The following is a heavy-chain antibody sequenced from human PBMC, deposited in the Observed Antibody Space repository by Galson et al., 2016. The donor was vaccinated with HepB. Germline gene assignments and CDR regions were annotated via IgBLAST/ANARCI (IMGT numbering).Heavy chain of an antibody. V-gene: IGHV3-23*01. D-gene: IGHD1-1*01. CDR3: AKSGPGGWYRNYYGLNV. CDR2: ITGSGSRT. Sequence: SLRLSCAASGFTFSHHDMNWFRQAPGKGLEWVSSITGSGSRTYYAVSVEGRYTISRDNSKNTVYLQMNSLRAEDTAVYYCAKSGPGGWYRNYYGLNVWGQGTPVAV. J-gene: IGHJ6*02. CDR1: GFTFSHHD.